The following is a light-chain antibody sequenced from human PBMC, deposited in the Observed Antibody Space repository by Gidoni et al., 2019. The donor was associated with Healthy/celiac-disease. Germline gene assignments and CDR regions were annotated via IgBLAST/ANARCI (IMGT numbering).Light chain of an antibody. CDR1: QSLLHSNGYNY. CDR2: LGS. CDR3: MQARQTPQT. Sequence: DIVMTQSPLSLPVTPGEPASIPCRSSQSLLHSNGYNYLDWYLQKPGQSPQLLIYLGSNRASGIPDRFSGSGSGTDFTLKISRVEAEDFGVYYCMQARQTPQTFGQGTKLEIK. J-gene: IGKJ2*01. V-gene: IGKV2-28*01.